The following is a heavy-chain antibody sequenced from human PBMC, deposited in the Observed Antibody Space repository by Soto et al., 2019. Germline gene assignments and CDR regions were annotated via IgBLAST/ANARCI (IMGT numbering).Heavy chain of an antibody. D-gene: IGHD3-10*01. CDR1: GDSVSSNSAG. CDR3: TGITWFRCMDV. V-gene: IGHV6-1*01. Sequence: SLNLCLTGDSSGDSVSSNSAGWNWIRQSPSRCLEWLGRTYYKSKWNNDYALSVKSRITINPDTSKNQFSLHLYSVTPEYTAVYYTTGITWFRCMDVSGLWTPVTVSS. CDR2: TYYKSKWNN. J-gene: IGHJ6*02.